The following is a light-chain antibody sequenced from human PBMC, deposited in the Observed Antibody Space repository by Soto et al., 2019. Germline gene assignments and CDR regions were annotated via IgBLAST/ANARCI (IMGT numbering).Light chain of an antibody. CDR2: EDN. CDR1: SGSIASNY. CDR3: QSLRV. J-gene: IGLJ3*02. V-gene: IGLV6-57*04. Sequence: NFMLTQPHSVSEPPGKTVTISCTRSSGSIASNYVQWYQQRPGRAPTTVIYEDNQRLSGVPDRFSGSIDSSSNSASLTISGLKTEDEADYYCQSLRVFGGGTKLTVL.